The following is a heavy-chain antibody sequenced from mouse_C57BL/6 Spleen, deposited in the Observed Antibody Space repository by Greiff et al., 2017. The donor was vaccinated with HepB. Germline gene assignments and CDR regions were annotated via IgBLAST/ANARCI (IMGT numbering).Heavy chain of an antibody. CDR1: GYTFTSYW. Sequence: VQLQQPGAELVKPGASVKVSCKASGYTFTSYWMHWVKQRPGQGLEWIGRIHPSDSDTNYNQKFKGKATLTVDKSSSTAYMQLSSLTSGDSAVYYCATTGDYDPYYFDYWGQGTTLTVSS. CDR2: IHPSDSDT. CDR3: ATTGDYDPYYFDY. V-gene: IGHV1-74*01. J-gene: IGHJ2*01. D-gene: IGHD2-4*01.